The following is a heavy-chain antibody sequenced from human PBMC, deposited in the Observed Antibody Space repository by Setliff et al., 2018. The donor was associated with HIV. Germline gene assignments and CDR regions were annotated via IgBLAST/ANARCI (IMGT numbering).Heavy chain of an antibody. CDR3: ARAAYSGTYVWEPATDL. CDR2: IYSTGGT. D-gene: IGHD1-26*01. Sequence: PSETLSLTCSVSGGSIRSGSYYWSWIRQPAGKGLEWIGHIYSTGGTRYNPSLESRLTILVDTSRNQFSLNLSSATAADTAVYYCARAAYSGTYVWEPATDLWGRGTLVTVSS. CDR1: GGSIRSGSYY. V-gene: IGHV4-61*09. J-gene: IGHJ2*01.